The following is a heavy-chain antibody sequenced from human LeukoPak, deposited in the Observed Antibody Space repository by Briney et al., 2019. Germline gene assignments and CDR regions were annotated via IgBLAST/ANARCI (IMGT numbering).Heavy chain of an antibody. V-gene: IGHV4-34*01. CDR3: ARGIAAWFDP. D-gene: IGHD6-13*01. J-gene: IGHJ5*02. CDR1: GGSFSGYY. CDR2: INHSGST. Sequence: PSETLSLTCAVYGGSFSGYYWSWIRQPPGKGLEWIGEINHSGSTNYNPSLKSRVTISVDTSKNQFSLKLGSVTAADTAVYYCARGIAAWFDPWGQGTLVTVSS.